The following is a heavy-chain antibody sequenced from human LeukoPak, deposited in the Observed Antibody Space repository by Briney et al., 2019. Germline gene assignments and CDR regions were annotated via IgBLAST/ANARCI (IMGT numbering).Heavy chain of an antibody. D-gene: IGHD6-6*01. Sequence: LRLSCAASGFTFSSYWMSWVRQAPGKGLEWIGEINHSGSTNYNPSLKSRVTISVNTSKNQFSLKLSSVTAADTAVYYCASFYSSSINKTNWFDPWGQGTLVTVSS. CDR2: INHSGST. V-gene: IGHV4-34*01. CDR3: ASFYSSSINKTNWFDP. J-gene: IGHJ5*02. CDR1: GFTFSSYW.